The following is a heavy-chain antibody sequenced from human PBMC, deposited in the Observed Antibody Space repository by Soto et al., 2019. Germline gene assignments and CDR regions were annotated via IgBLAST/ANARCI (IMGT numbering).Heavy chain of an antibody. V-gene: IGHV6-1*01. CDR3: SIYYGHYARLGYYYFGMDV. CDR2: TYYRSKWYN. CDR1: GDSVSSNSAA. J-gene: IGHJ6*01. Sequence: PSQTLSLTCAISGDSVSSNSAALNWIRQSPSRGPEWLGRTYYRSKWYNDYAVSVKSRITINPDTSKHQFFLQLNSVTPEDTAVYFCSIYYGHYARLGYYYFGMDVWGQATTLTLSS. D-gene: IGHD3-16*01.